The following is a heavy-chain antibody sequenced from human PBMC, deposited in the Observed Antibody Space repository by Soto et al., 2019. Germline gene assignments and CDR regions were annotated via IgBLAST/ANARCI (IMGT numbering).Heavy chain of an antibody. CDR2: IHHVGIT. Sequence: QLQLQESGPGLVKPSETLSLTCGVSGGSISSSNFYWGWFRQPPGKGLEWIGSIHHVGITYYNPSLESRVTISVDTSKNQFSLNVNSVTAADPAVYYCAKDASCYSCGAWGQGALVTVPS. J-gene: IGHJ4*02. CDR3: AKDASCYSCGA. CDR1: GGSISSSNFY. V-gene: IGHV4-39*01. D-gene: IGHD2-15*01.